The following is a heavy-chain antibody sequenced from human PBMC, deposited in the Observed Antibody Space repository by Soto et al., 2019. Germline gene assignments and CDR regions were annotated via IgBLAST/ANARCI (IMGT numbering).Heavy chain of an antibody. CDR3: ARAPRGGWPNYYYYYGMDV. CDR1: GGTFSSYA. Sequence: HVQLVQSGAEVKKPGSSVKVSCKASGGTFSSYAISWVRQAPGQGLEWMGGIIPIFGTANYAQKFQGRVTITADESTSTAYMELSSLRSEDTAVYYCARAPRGGWPNYYYYYGMDVWGQGTTVTVSS. J-gene: IGHJ6*02. D-gene: IGHD6-19*01. V-gene: IGHV1-69*01. CDR2: IIPIFGTA.